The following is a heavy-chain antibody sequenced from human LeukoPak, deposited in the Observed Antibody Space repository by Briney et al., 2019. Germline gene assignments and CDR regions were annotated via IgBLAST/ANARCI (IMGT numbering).Heavy chain of an antibody. D-gene: IGHD3-22*01. CDR1: GFTFSSYS. CDR2: ISSSSSYV. CDR3: ARSPVYYDSSGYYLNRPVYYFDY. Sequence: GGSLRLSCAASGFTFSSYSMNWVRQAPGKGLEWVSSISSSSSYVYYADSVKGRFTISRDNAKNSLYLQMNSLRAEDTAVYYCARSPVYYDSSGYYLNRPVYYFDYWGQGTLVTVSS. J-gene: IGHJ4*02. V-gene: IGHV3-21*01.